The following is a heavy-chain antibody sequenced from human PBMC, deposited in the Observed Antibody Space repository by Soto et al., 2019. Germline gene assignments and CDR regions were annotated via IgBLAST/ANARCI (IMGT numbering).Heavy chain of an antibody. CDR3: ARSNRDYGAY. Sequence: SETLSLSCTVSGGSISSYYWSWIRQPPGKGLEWIGYIYYSGSTNYNPSLKSRVTISVDTSKNQFSLKLSSVTAADTAVYYCARSNRDYGAYWSQGTLVTVSS. V-gene: IGHV4-59*08. CDR2: IYYSGST. J-gene: IGHJ4*02. CDR1: GGSISSYY. D-gene: IGHD4-17*01.